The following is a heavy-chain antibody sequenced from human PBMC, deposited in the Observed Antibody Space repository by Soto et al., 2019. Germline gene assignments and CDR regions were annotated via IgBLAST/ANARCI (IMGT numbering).Heavy chain of an antibody. D-gene: IGHD5-12*01. J-gene: IGHJ6*02. V-gene: IGHV4-39*01. CDR3: ARRRESEMATITGYYYYYGMDV. CDR1: GGSISSSSYY. Sequence: PSETLSLTCTVSGGSISSSSYYWGWIRQPPGKGLEWIGSIYYSGSTYYNPSLKSRVTISVDTSKNQFSLKLSSVTAADTAVYYCARRRESEMATITGYYYYYGMDVWGQGTTVTVSS. CDR2: IYYSGST.